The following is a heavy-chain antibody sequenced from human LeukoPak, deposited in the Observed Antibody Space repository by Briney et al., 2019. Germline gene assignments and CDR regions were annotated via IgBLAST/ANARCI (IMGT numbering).Heavy chain of an antibody. D-gene: IGHD4-11*01. Sequence: ASVKVSCKASGYTFTSYAIHWVRQAPGQGLEWMGGIIPIFGTANYAQKFQGRVTITADESTSTAYMELSSLRSEDTAVYYCARDRTTVTILDAFDIWGQGTMVTVSS. CDR3: ARDRTTVTILDAFDI. J-gene: IGHJ3*02. CDR1: GYTFTSYA. V-gene: IGHV1-69*13. CDR2: IIPIFGTA.